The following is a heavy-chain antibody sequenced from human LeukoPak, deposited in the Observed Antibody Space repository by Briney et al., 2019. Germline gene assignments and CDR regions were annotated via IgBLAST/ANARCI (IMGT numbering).Heavy chain of an antibody. CDR3: AKGLYYDFWSGYLAY. V-gene: IGHV3-23*01. Sequence: PGGSLRLSCAASGFTYSSYAMSWVRQAPGKGLEWVSAISGSGGSTYYADSVKGRFTISRDNSKNTLHLQMNSLRAEDTAVYYCAKGLYYDFWSGYLAYWGQGTLVTVSS. J-gene: IGHJ4*02. D-gene: IGHD3-3*01. CDR2: ISGSGGST. CDR1: GFTYSSYA.